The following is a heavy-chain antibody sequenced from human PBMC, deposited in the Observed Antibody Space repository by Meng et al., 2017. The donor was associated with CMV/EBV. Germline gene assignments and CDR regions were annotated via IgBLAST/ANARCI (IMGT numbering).Heavy chain of an antibody. Sequence: QVQLVQSGAELKKPGSSVKVSCKASGGTFSSYAISWVRQAPGQGLEWMGGIIAYNGNTNYAQKLQGRVTMTTDTSTSTAYMELRSLRSDDTAVYYCARDRTMVRGVTGYWGQGTLVTVSS. D-gene: IGHD3-10*01. J-gene: IGHJ4*02. V-gene: IGHV1-18*01. CDR1: GGTFSSYA. CDR3: ARDRTMVRGVTGY. CDR2: IIAYNGNT.